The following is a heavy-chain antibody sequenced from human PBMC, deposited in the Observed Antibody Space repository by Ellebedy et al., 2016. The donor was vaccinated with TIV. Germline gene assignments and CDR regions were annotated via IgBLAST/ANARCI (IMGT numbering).Heavy chain of an antibody. D-gene: IGHD3-10*01. Sequence: SETLSLTXSVSGGSISGETNYWGWVRQPPGKGLDWIGSVHYRGITFYSPPLKGRVTISVDTSKNQFSLELTSMTAADTAVYFCARRVTGRSYYINDWGQGTLVSVSS. V-gene: IGHV4-39*01. CDR1: GGSISGETNY. J-gene: IGHJ4*02. CDR2: VHYRGIT. CDR3: ARRVTGRSYYIND.